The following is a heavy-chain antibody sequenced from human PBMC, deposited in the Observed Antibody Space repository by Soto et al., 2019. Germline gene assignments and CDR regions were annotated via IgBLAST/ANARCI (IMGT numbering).Heavy chain of an antibody. D-gene: IGHD2-15*01. Sequence: GASVKVSCKASGGTFSSYTISWVRQAPGQGLGWMGRIIPILGIANYAQKFQGRVTITADKSTSTAYMELSSLRSEDTAVYYCARWDCSGGSCAAFDIWGQGTMVTVSS. CDR1: GGTFSSYT. CDR3: ARWDCSGGSCAAFDI. J-gene: IGHJ3*02. CDR2: IIPILGIA. V-gene: IGHV1-69*02.